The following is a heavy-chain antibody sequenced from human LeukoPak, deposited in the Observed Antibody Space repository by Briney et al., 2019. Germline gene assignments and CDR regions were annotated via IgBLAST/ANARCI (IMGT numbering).Heavy chain of an antibody. J-gene: IGHJ6*02. CDR2: ISYDGNNR. D-gene: IGHD2-2*01. Sequence: GRSLRLSCAASGFSFVKSGMHCVRHAPGKGLEWGALISYDGNNRHYADSVKGRFTISRDDSKSTMYLQINSLRPDETAVYYCAKDNEVCASSSCYSGYYAMDVWGQRTTVIVSS. CDR3: AKDNEVCASSSCYSGYYAMDV. V-gene: IGHV3-30*18. CDR1: GFSFVKSG.